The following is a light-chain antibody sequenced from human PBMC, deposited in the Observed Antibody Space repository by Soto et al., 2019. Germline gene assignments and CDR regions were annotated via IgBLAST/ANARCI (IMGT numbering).Light chain of an antibody. V-gene: IGKV1-5*01. CDR2: DAS. CDR3: QQYYTYWHM. CDR1: QSISSW. J-gene: IGKJ1*01. Sequence: DRVTITCRASQSISSWLAWYQQKPGKAPKLLIYDASNLESGVPSTFSGSGSGTEFTLTISSLQPDDFATYYCQQYYTYWHMFGQGTKVDIK.